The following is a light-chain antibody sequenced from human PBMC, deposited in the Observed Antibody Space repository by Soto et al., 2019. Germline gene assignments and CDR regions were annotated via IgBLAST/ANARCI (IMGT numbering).Light chain of an antibody. CDR2: GNS. J-gene: IGLJ2*01. Sequence: QSVLTQPASVSGAPGQRVTISCTGSSSNIGAGYDVHWYQQLPGTAPKLLIYGNSNRPSGVPDRFSGSKSGTSASLAITGLQAEDEADYYCQSYYSSPYVVFGGGTKLTVL. V-gene: IGLV1-40*01. CDR1: SSNIGAGYD. CDR3: QSYYSSPYVV.